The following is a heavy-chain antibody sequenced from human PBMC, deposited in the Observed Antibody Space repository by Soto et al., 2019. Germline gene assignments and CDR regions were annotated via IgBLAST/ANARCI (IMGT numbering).Heavy chain of an antibody. Sequence: TLSLTCGVSGYSITSGFYWGWVRQSPGKGLEWIGSISYGAKTFYNPSLASRLSIAVDTSMNQFSLRLTSVTAADTALYYCTRGAGAPWVRFDSWGQGTLVTVSS. CDR2: ISYGAKT. J-gene: IGHJ4*02. V-gene: IGHV4-38-2*01. CDR3: TRGAGAPWVRFDS. D-gene: IGHD3-22*01. CDR1: GYSITSGFY.